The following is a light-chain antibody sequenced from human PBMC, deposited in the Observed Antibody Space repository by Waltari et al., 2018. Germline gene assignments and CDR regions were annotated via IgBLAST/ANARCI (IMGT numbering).Light chain of an antibody. V-gene: IGLV8-61*01. Sequence: QTVVTQEPSLSVSPGGTVTLTCALSSGSLSSTSYATWYQQTPGQAPRTLVYKGSSRSYGVPDRFSGSIRGNKAALTITGAQADDESDYYCSLYMGSGIWVFGGGTKLTVL. CDR3: SLYMGSGIWV. J-gene: IGLJ3*02. CDR1: SGSLSSTSY. CDR2: KGS.